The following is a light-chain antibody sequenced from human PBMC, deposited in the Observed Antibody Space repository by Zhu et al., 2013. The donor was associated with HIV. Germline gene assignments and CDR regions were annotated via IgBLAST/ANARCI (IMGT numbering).Light chain of an antibody. V-gene: IGKV1-17*01. CDR2: AAS. CDR1: QGIKND. Sequence: DIQMTQSPSSLSASVGDTVTITCRASQGIKNDLGWFQQNPGKAPKRLIYAASTLQSGVPSRFSGSGSGREFTLTINSLQPEDFATYYCQQYHRFPWTFGQGTRVEI. J-gene: IGKJ1*01. CDR3: QQYHRFPWT.